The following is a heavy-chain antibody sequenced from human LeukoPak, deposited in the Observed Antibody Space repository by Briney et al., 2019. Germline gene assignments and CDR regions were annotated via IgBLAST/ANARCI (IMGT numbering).Heavy chain of an antibody. D-gene: IGHD3-22*01. CDR2: INPSGGSR. V-gene: IGHV1-46*01. J-gene: IGHJ4*02. Sequence: ASVKVSCKASGYTFTSYYMHWVRQAPGQGLEGMGIINPSGGSRSYAQKFKGRVTMTRDISTRTVYMELSSLRSEDTAVYYCARVGYDSSGYYLHDYWGQGTLVTVSS. CDR3: ARVGYDSSGYYLHDY. CDR1: GYTFTSYY.